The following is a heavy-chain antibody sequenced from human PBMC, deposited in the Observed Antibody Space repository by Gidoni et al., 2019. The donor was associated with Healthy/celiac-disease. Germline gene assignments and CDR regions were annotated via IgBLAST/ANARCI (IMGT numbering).Heavy chain of an antibody. V-gene: IGHV4-59*01. D-gene: IGHD5-12*01. J-gene: IGHJ6*02. Sequence: QVQLQESGPGLVKPSETLSLTCTVSGGSISSYYWSWIRQPPGKGLEWIGYIYYSGSTNYNPSLKSRVTISVDTSKNQCSLKLSSVTAADTAVYYCARVSIGGYNDPRDNYYYGMDVWGQGTTVTVSS. CDR3: ARVSIGGYNDPRDNYYYGMDV. CDR1: GGSISSYY. CDR2: IYYSGST.